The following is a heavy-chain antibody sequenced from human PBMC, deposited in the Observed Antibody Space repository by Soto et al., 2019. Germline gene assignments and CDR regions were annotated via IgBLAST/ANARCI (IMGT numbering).Heavy chain of an antibody. D-gene: IGHD1-26*01. V-gene: IGHV3-74*01. CDR3: ARDWEWEIPGY. J-gene: IGHJ4*02. Sequence: GGSLRLSCAASGFTFSSYWMHWVRQAPGKGLVWVSRINSDGSFTSYADSVKGRFTISRDNAKNTLYLQMNSLRAEDTAVYYCARDWEWEIPGYWGQGTLVTVSS. CDR1: GFTFSSYW. CDR2: INSDGSFT.